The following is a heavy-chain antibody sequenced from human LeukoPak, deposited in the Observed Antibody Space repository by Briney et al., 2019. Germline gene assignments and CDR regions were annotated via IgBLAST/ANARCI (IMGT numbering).Heavy chain of an antibody. CDR2: IYYKGIT. CDR1: GCSIFTHY. J-gene: IGHJ4*02. V-gene: IGHV4-59*08. D-gene: IGHD6-19*01. CDR3: MRRDTGWNYSDY. Sequence: SETLSLTCGVSGCSIFTHYWEWIRQPPAKGLGWIGDIYYKGITNYNPSLKSRVTISLDTSKNHLSLTLTSVVAADTAIYYCMRRDTGWNYSDYWGQGILVTVSS.